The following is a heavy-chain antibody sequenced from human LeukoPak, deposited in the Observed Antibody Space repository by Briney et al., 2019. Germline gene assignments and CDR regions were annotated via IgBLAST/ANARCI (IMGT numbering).Heavy chain of an antibody. Sequence: GGSLRLSCAASGFTFSSYAMSWVRQAPGKGLEWVSAISGSGGSTYYADSVKGRFTISRDNSKNTLYLQMNSLRAEDTAVYYXAKXVWXDXXVPYYFDYWGQGTLVTVSS. J-gene: IGHJ4*02. CDR3: AKXVWXDXXVPYYFDY. CDR2: ISGSGGST. V-gene: IGHV3-23*01. CDR1: GFTFSSYA. D-gene: IGHD1-1*01.